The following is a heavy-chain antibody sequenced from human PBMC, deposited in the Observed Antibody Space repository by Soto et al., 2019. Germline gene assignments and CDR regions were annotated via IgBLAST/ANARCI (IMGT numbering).Heavy chain of an antibody. CDR2: ISGSGGST. J-gene: IGHJ6*02. Sequence: EVQLLESGGGLVQPGGSLRLSCAASGFTSSSYAMSWVRQAPGKGLEWVSAISGSGGSTYYADSVKGRFTISRDNSKNTLYLQMNSLRAEDTAVYYCAKDVNYAFWGSFSKYYYYGMDVWGQGTTVTVSS. V-gene: IGHV3-23*01. CDR3: AKDVNYAFWGSFSKYYYYGMDV. D-gene: IGHD3-16*01. CDR1: GFTSSSYA.